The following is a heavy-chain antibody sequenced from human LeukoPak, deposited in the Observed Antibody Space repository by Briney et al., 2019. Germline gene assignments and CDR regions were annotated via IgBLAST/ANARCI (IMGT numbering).Heavy chain of an antibody. CDR2: ISHVGSHK. J-gene: IGHJ3*02. CDR1: GFIFSSYG. Sequence: PGGSLSLACAPSGFIFSSYGMHWVRHARGKGREWVAVISHVGSHKHYADSVKGRVTISRDNSKNTLYLQMISLRAEDTAVYYCAKHLPFRGNAFHIWGEGTMVTVSS. CDR3: AKHLPFRGNAFHI. V-gene: IGHV3-30*18.